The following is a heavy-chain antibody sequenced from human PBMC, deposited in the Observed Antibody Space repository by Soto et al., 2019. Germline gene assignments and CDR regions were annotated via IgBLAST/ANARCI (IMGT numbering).Heavy chain of an antibody. Sequence: GGSLRLSCTASGFTFGDYAMSWVRQAPGKGLEWVGFIRSKAYGGTTEYAASVKGRFTISRDDSKSIAYLQMNSLKTEDTAVYYCTRAMVRGVIIPYYYYGMDVWGQGTTVTVSS. J-gene: IGHJ6*02. CDR1: GFTFGDYA. CDR2: IRSKAYGGTT. D-gene: IGHD3-10*01. V-gene: IGHV3-49*04. CDR3: TRAMVRGVIIPYYYYGMDV.